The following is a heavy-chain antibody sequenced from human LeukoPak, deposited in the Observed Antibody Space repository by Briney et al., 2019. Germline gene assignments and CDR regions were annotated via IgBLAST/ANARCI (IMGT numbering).Heavy chain of an antibody. CDR3: ARGRRGVRQLKYYYMDV. CDR1: GGSFSGYY. CDR2: INHSGST. D-gene: IGHD3-10*01. Sequence: PSETLSLTCAVYGGSFSGYYWSWIRQPPGKGLEWIGEINHSGSTNYNPSLKSRVTISVDTSKDQFSLKLSSVTAADTAVYYCARGRRGVRQLKYYYMDVWGKGTTVTVSS. J-gene: IGHJ6*03. V-gene: IGHV4-34*01.